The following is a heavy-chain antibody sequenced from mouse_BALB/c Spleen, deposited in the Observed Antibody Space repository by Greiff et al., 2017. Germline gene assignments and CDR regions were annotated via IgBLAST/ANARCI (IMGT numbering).Heavy chain of an antibody. J-gene: IGHJ1*01. V-gene: IGHV14-3*02. CDR3: ASGYGNYDWYFDV. CDR1: GFNIKDTY. Sequence: EVQLQQSGAELVKPGASVKLSCTASGFNIKDTYMHWVKQRPEQGLEWIGRIDPANGNTKYDPKFQGKATITADTSSNTAYLQLSSLTSEDTAVYYCASGYGNYDWYFDVWGAGTTVTVSS. CDR2: IDPANGNT. D-gene: IGHD2-1*01.